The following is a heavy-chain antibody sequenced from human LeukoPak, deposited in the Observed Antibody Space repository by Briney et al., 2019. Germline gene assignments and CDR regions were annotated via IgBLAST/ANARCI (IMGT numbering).Heavy chain of an antibody. Sequence: PGGSLRLSCAGAGIPLRGYAMSWVRQAPGKGLEWVSAMSGSGDSTLYADSVRGRFTISRDDSKNTLYLQMNNLRVEDTAVYYCAKDNYTNSYYPSDYWGQGTLVTVSS. CDR2: MSGSGDST. D-gene: IGHD1-26*01. V-gene: IGHV3-23*01. J-gene: IGHJ4*02. CDR3: AKDNYTNSYYPSDY. CDR1: GIPLRGYA.